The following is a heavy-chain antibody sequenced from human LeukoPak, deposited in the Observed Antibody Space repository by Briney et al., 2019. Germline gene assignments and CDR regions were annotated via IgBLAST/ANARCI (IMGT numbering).Heavy chain of an antibody. Sequence: GGSLRLSCAASGFTFSSSWMTLVRQAPGKGLEWVASIKDDGRDKYYVDSVKGRLTISRDNAKNSAFLQMNSLRAEDTAVYYCARDPERGFDYWGQGALVTVSS. CDR1: GFTFSSSW. CDR2: IKDDGRDK. V-gene: IGHV3-7*01. CDR3: ARDPERGFDY. D-gene: IGHD3-10*01. J-gene: IGHJ4*02.